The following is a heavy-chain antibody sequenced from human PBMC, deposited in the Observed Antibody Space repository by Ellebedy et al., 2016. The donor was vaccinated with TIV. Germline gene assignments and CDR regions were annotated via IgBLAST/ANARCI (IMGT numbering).Heavy chain of an antibody. V-gene: IGHV3-7*01. J-gene: IGHJ3*02. CDR1: GFTFSSYW. CDR3: ASGPPARGFGAFDI. CDR2: IKQDGSEK. D-gene: IGHD3-16*01. Sequence: GGSLRLSXPASGFTFSSYWMSWVRQAPGKGLEWVANIKQDGSEKYYVDSVKGRFTISRDNAKNSLYLQMNSLRAEDTAVYYCASGPPARGFGAFDIWGQGTMVTVSS.